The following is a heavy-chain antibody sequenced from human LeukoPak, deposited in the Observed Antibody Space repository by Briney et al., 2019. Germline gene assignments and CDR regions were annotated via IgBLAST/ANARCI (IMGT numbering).Heavy chain of an antibody. V-gene: IGHV3-23*01. J-gene: IGHJ6*02. CDR3: ARTIAQYSNSWLYFYYGLDV. D-gene: IGHD6-13*01. CDR2: ISGGSEDT. Sequence: PGGSLRLSCTASGFTFGSYAMSWDRQALGKGLEWVSSISGGSEDTYYADSVKGRFTISRDNSKSTLNLQLNSLRAEDTAVYYCARTIAQYSNSWLYFYYGLDVWGQGTTVTVSS. CDR1: GFTFGSYA.